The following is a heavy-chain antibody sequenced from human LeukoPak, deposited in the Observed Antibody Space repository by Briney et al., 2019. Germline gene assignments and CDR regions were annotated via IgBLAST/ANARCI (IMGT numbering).Heavy chain of an antibody. J-gene: IGHJ4*02. V-gene: IGHV3-15*01. CDR3: TTSRSGWYYFDY. D-gene: IGHD6-19*01. CDR1: GFTFSNAW. CDR2: IKSKTDGGTT. Sequence: GGSLRLSCAASGFTFSNAWMSWVRQAPGKGLEWVGRIKSKTDGGTTDYAAPVKGRFTISRDDSKNTLYLQMNSLKTEDTAVYYCTTSRSGWYYFDYWGQGTQVTVSS.